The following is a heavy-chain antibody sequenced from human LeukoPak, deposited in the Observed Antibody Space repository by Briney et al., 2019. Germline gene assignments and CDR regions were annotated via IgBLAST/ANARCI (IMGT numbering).Heavy chain of an antibody. CDR3: AREGHRSGDFDY. D-gene: IGHD3-22*01. Sequence: ASVKVSCKASGYTFTGYYIHWVRQAPGQGLEWMGWINPNSGVTNYAQKFKGRVTMTGDTSISTAYMKLSRLRSDDTAVYYCAREGHRSGDFDYWGQGTLVTVSS. CDR1: GYTFTGYY. CDR2: INPNSGVT. J-gene: IGHJ4*02. V-gene: IGHV1-2*02.